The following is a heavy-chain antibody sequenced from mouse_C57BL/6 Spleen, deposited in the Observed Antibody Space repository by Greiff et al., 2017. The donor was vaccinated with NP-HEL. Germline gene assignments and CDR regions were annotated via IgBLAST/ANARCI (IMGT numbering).Heavy chain of an antibody. D-gene: IGHD2-5*01. CDR1: GFTFSDYG. Sequence: EVHLVESGGGLVKPGGSLKLSCAASGFTFSDYGMHWVRQAPEKGLEWVAYISSGSSTIYYADTVKGRFTISRDNAKNTLFLQMTSLRSEDTAMYYCATPFYYSNYGVYAMDYWGQGTSVTVSS. CDR3: ATPFYYSNYGVYAMDY. J-gene: IGHJ4*01. V-gene: IGHV5-17*01. CDR2: ISSGSSTI.